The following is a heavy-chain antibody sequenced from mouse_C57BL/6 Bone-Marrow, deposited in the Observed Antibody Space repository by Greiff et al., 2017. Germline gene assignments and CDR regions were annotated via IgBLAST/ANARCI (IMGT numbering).Heavy chain of an antibody. CDR3: ASGNYGSSYEDFDY. CDR1: GYAFSSYW. CDR2: IYPGDGDT. D-gene: IGHD1-1*01. J-gene: IGHJ2*01. Sequence: LQESGAELVKPGASVKISCKASGYAFSSYWMNWVKQRPGKGLEWIGQIYPGDGDTNYNGKFKGKATLTADKSSSTAYMQLSSLTSEDSAVYFCASGNYGSSYEDFDYWGQGTTLTVSS. V-gene: IGHV1-80*01.